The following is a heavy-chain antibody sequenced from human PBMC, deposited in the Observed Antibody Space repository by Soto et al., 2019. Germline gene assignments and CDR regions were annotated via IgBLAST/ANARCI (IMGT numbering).Heavy chain of an antibody. D-gene: IGHD6-19*01. Sequence: GGSLRLSCAASGLTFSNAWMNWVRQAPGKGLEWVGRIKSKTDGGTTDYAAPVKGRFTISRDDSKNTLYLQMNSLKTEDTAVYYCTTEDVAGEYFQHWGQGTLVTSPQ. CDR2: IKSKTDGGTT. CDR1: GLTFSNAW. V-gene: IGHV3-15*07. CDR3: TTEDVAGEYFQH. J-gene: IGHJ1*01.